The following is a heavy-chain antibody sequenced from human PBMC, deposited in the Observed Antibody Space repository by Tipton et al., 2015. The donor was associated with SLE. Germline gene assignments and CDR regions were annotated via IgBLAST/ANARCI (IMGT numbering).Heavy chain of an antibody. CDR1: GGSIRTYY. D-gene: IGHD3-3*01. Sequence: LRLSCSVSGGSIRTYYWSWIRQTPGKGLEWIGYMYYSGITNYNPSLYSRVSISVDTSRNQFSLKLSSVTAADTAVYYCARTQLRVSPNAFDIWGQGTMVTVSS. J-gene: IGHJ3*02. CDR2: MYYSGIT. CDR3: ARTQLRVSPNAFDI. V-gene: IGHV4-59*08.